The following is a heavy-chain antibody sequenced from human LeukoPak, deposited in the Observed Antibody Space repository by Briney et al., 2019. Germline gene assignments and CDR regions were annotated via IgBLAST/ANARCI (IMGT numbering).Heavy chain of an antibody. CDR2: IIPIFGTA. D-gene: IGHD6-6*01. CDR1: GGTFSSYA. Sequence: SVKVSCKASGGTFSSYAISWVRQAPGQGLEWMGGIIPIFGTANYAQKFQGRVTITTDESTSTAYMELSSLRSEDTAVYYCARASSESIAARPYWFDPWSQGTLVTVSS. V-gene: IGHV1-69*05. CDR3: ARASSESIAARPYWFDP. J-gene: IGHJ5*02.